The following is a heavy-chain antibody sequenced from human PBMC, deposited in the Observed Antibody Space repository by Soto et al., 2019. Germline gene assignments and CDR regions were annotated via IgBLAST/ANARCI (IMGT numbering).Heavy chain of an antibody. CDR2: INHSGST. D-gene: IGHD3-22*01. CDR3: ARGRDYYDSSGYHGTRPWAFDY. CDR1: GGSFSGYY. Sequence: SETLSLTCAVYGGSFSGYYWSWIRQPPGKGLEWIGEINHSGSTNYNPSLKSRVTISVDTSKNQFSLKLSSVTAADTAVYYCARGRDYYDSSGYHGTRPWAFDYWGQGTLVTVSS. V-gene: IGHV4-34*01. J-gene: IGHJ4*02.